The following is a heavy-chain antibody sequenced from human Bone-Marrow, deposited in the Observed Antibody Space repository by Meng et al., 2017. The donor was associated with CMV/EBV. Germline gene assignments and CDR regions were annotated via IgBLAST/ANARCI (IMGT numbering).Heavy chain of an antibody. D-gene: IGHD6-13*01. V-gene: IGHV3-20*04. CDR1: GFRFDDHG. Sequence: GGSLRLSCAASGFRFDDHGMSWVRQAPGKGLEWVSGINWNGGSTGYADSVQGRFTISRDNAKNSLYLQMNSLRAEDTALYYCAKGGGAAAGTLTAFDIWGQGTMVTVSS. J-gene: IGHJ3*02. CDR2: INWNGGST. CDR3: AKGGGAAAGTLTAFDI.